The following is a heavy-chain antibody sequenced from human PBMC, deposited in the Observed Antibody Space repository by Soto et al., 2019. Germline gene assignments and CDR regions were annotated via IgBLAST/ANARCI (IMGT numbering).Heavy chain of an antibody. CDR1: GGSITSYY. CDR3: GPGRYSFGYEY. CDR2: IYYSGSS. D-gene: IGHD5-18*01. J-gene: IGHJ4*02. V-gene: IGHV4-59*01. Sequence: QVQLQESGPGLVKPSETLSLTCTVSGGSITSYYWSWIRQPPRKGLEWIGYIYYSGSSNYNPSLKSRVTLAPDPSMNQFCLPEISVTAADWAVYYCGPGRYSFGYEYWGQGPQVTFSS.